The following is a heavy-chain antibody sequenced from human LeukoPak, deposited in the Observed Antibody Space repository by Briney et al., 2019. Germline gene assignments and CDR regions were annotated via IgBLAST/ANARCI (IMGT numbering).Heavy chain of an antibody. D-gene: IGHD1-14*01. CDR3: ARGRKTGPWLS. V-gene: IGHV4-61*02. CDR2: IYTSGST. Sequence: SETLSLTCTVSGGSISSDTYYWSWIRQPAGKGLEWIGRIYTSGSTNYNPSLKSRVTISVDTSKNQFSLKLTSVTAADTAVYYCARGRKTGPWLSWGQGTLVTVSS. J-gene: IGHJ4*02. CDR1: GGSISSDTYY.